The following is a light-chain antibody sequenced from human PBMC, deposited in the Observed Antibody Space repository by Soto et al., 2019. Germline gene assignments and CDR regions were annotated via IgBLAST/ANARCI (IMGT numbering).Light chain of an antibody. V-gene: IGLV2-14*01. Sequence: QSALTQPASVSGSHGQSITISCTGTSSDVGGYNYVSWYQQHPGKAPKLMIYEVSNRPSGVSNRFSGSKSGNTASLTISGLQAEDEADYYCSSYTSSSTTVFGGGTKLTVL. J-gene: IGLJ2*01. CDR2: EVS. CDR3: SSYTSSSTTV. CDR1: SSDVGGYNY.